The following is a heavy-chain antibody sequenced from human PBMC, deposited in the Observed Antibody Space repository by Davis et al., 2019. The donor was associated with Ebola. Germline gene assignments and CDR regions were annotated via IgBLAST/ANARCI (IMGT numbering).Heavy chain of an antibody. Sequence: SETLSLTCAVYGGSFSGYYWSWIRQPPGKGLEWIGEINHSGSTNYNPSLKSRVTISVDTSKNQFSLKLSSVTAADTAVYYCARGDVDTAMVGLGMDVWGQGTTVTVSS. J-gene: IGHJ6*02. CDR2: INHSGST. CDR1: GGSFSGYY. CDR3: ARGDVDTAMVGLGMDV. D-gene: IGHD5-18*01. V-gene: IGHV4-34*01.